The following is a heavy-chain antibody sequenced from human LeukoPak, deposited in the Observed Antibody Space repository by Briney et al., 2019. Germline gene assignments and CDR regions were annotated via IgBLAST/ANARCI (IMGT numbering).Heavy chain of an antibody. V-gene: IGHV3-64D*06. CDR3: VKDNEAGGSPFDR. J-gene: IGHJ4*02. Sequence: GGSLRLSCSASGFILRSPAMHWVRQAPGKGLEYVSRISDNGGSTYYADSVKGRFTISRDNSKNTLYLQMSSLRAVDTAVYYCVKDNEAGGSPFDRWGQGTLVTVSS. CDR2: ISDNGGST. CDR1: GFILRSPA. D-gene: IGHD1-1*01.